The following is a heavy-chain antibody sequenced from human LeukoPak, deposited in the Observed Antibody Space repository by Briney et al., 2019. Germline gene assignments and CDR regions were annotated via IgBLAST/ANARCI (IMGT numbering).Heavy chain of an antibody. J-gene: IGHJ4*02. CDR3: ARGGSTDSIHSCGGNCYFLDY. CDR2: INPNSGGT. CDR1: GYTFTGNH. V-gene: IGHV1-2*02. D-gene: IGHD2-21*02. Sequence: ASVKVSCRASGYTFTGNHMHWVRQAPGQGLEWMGWINPNSGGTNYAQKFQGRVIMTRDTSISTAYMELSRLGSDDTAVYYCARGGSTDSIHSCGGNCYFLDYWGQGTLVTVSS.